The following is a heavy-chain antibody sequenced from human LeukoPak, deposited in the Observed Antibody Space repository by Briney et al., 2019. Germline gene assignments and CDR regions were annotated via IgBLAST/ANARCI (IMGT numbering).Heavy chain of an antibody. CDR3: ARAEWSNWYFDL. D-gene: IGHD3-3*01. J-gene: IGHJ2*01. CDR1: GFTFSSYA. Sequence: GGSLRLSCAASGFTFSSYAMSWVRQAPGKGLEWVSAISGSGGSTYYADSVKGRFTLSRDSAKNSLYLQMNSLRAEDTAVYYCARAEWSNWYFDLWGRGTLVTVSS. V-gene: IGHV3-23*01. CDR2: ISGSGGST.